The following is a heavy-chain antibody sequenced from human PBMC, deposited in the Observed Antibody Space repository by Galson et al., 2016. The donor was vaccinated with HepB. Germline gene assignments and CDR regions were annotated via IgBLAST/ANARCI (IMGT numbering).Heavy chain of an antibody. Sequence: SVKVSCKASGYTFTSYYMHWVRQAPGQGLEWMGIVNPSGGSTSYAQKFQGRVTMTRDTSTSTVYMELSSLISEDTAAYYCARDGSSPSGLVYYYYGMDVWGQGTTVTVSS. CDR2: VNPSGGST. J-gene: IGHJ6*02. CDR1: GYTFTSYY. V-gene: IGHV1-46*01. CDR3: ARDGSSPSGLVYYYYGMDV. D-gene: IGHD6-6*01.